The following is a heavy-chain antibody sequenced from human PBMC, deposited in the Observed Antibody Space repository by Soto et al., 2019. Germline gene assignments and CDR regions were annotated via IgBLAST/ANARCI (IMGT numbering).Heavy chain of an antibody. D-gene: IGHD6-13*01. CDR3: AKASAAGTPVDY. V-gene: IGHV3-23*01. CDR2: IIASGDST. Sequence: GGSLRLSCAASGFTFSSSPMGWVRQAPGKGLEWVSGIIASGDSTYHADSVKGRFTISRDNSKNTLYLQMHSLRAEDTAIYYCAKASAAGTPVDYWGQGSLVTVSS. CDR1: GFTFSSSP. J-gene: IGHJ4*02.